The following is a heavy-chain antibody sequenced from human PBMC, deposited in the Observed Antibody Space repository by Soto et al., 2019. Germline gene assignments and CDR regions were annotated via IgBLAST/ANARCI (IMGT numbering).Heavy chain of an antibody. CDR3: ARGTYYYDSSGYYRFDP. CDR1: GYTFTSYY. V-gene: IGHV1-46*01. CDR2: INPSGGST. Sequence: ASVKVSCKASGYTFTSYYMHWVRQAPGQGPEWMGIINPSGGSTSYAQKFQGRVTMTRDTSTSTVYMELSSLRSEDTAVYYCARGTYYYDSSGYYRFDPWGQGTLVTVSS. J-gene: IGHJ5*02. D-gene: IGHD3-22*01.